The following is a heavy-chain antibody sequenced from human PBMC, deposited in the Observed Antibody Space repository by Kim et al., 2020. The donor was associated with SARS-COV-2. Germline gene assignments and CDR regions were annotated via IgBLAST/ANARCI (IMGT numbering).Heavy chain of an antibody. CDR1: GFTFDDYA. J-gene: IGHJ6*01. CDR3: AKDIRSPPRGSYEESYY. Sequence: GGSLRLSCAASGFTFDDYAMHWVRQAPGKGLEWVSGISWNSGSIGYADSVKGRFTISRDNAKNSLYLQMNSLRAEDTALYYCAKDIRSPPRGSYEESYY. D-gene: IGHD1-26*01. CDR2: ISWNSGSI. V-gene: IGHV3-9*01.